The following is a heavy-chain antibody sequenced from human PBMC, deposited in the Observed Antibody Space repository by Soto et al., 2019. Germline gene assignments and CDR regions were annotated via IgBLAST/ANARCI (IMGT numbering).Heavy chain of an antibody. Sequence: SETLSLTCTVSGGSISSYYWSWIRQPPGKGLEWIGYIYYSGSTNYNPSLKSRVTISVDTSKNQFSLKLSSVTAADTAVYYCARHMAQRGPWSYPVPEPYYYYYYMDVWGKGTTVTVSS. V-gene: IGHV4-59*08. CDR2: IYYSGST. CDR1: GGSISSYY. CDR3: ARHMAQRGPWSYPVPEPYYYYYYMDV. D-gene: IGHD2-8*02. J-gene: IGHJ6*03.